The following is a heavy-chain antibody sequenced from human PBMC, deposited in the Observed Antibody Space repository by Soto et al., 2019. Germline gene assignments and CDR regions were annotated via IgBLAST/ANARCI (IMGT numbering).Heavy chain of an antibody. Sequence: SETLSLTCSVSGDSISTVDYFWAWVRQPPGQALEYIGYIYKSATTYYNPSFESRVAISLDTSKSQFSLNVTSLTAADTAVYFCARGRYCLNGRCFPNWFDSWGQGTLVTVYS. D-gene: IGHD2-15*01. CDR3: ARGRYCLNGRCFPNWFDS. V-gene: IGHV4-30-4*01. J-gene: IGHJ5*01. CDR2: IYKSATT. CDR1: GDSISTVDYF.